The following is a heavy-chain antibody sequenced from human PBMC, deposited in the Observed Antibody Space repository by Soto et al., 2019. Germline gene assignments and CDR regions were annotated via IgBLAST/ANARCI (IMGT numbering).Heavy chain of an antibody. CDR1: GFTFSSYS. J-gene: IGHJ5*02. D-gene: IGHD3-3*01. Sequence: GGSLRLSCAASGFTFSSYSMNWVRQAPGKGLEWVSYISSSSSTIYYADSVKGRFTISRDNAKNSLYLQMNSLRAEDTAVYYCARDTITILDWFDPWGQGTLVTVSS. V-gene: IGHV3-48*01. CDR3: ARDTITILDWFDP. CDR2: ISSSSSTI.